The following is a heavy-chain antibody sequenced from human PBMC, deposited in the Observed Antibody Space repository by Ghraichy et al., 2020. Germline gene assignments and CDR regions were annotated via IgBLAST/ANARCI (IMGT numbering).Heavy chain of an antibody. J-gene: IGHJ4*02. V-gene: IGHV3-30*03. CDR2: ISYDGSNK. CDR3: ARDRSSGYLDY. Sequence: GSLRLSCAASGFTFSSYGMHWVRQAPGKGLEWVAVISYDGSNKYYADSVKGRFTISRDNSKNTLYLQMNSLRAEDTAVYYCARDRSSGYLDYWGQGTLVTVSS. CDR1: GFTFSSYG. D-gene: IGHD3-22*01.